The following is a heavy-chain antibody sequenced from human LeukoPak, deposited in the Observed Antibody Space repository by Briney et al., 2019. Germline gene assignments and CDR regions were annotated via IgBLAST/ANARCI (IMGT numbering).Heavy chain of an antibody. D-gene: IGHD3-10*01. J-gene: IGHJ4*02. CDR2: IYYSGST. V-gene: IGHV4-39*07. CDR1: GGSIRSSSYY. Sequence: SETLSLPCTVSGGSIRSSSYYWGWIRQPPAKGLEWIGSIYYSGSTYYNPSLKRRVTKSVSTSKNQFSLKLSSVTAADTAVYYCARVSYGSGSRIDYWGQGTLVTVSS. CDR3: ARVSYGSGSRIDY.